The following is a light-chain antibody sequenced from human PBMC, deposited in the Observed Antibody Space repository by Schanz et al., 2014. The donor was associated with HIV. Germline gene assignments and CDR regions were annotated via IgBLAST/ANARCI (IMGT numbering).Light chain of an antibody. J-gene: IGKJ1*01. CDR3: QYYGSPPWT. CDR2: GAS. Sequence: TVLTQSPGSLSLSPGETVTLSCRASRSVSSNFLAWYQQKPGQPPRLLIFGASNRATGFPDRFSGSASGTDFTLTISRVEPEDYAVYYCQYYGSPPWTFGQGTKVEVK. V-gene: IGKV3-20*01. CDR1: RSVSSNF.